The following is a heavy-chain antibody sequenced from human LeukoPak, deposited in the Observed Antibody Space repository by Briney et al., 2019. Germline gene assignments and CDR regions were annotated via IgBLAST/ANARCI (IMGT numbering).Heavy chain of an antibody. Sequence: GGSLRLSCAASGFTFDDYAMHWVRQAPGKGLEWVSGISWNSGSIGYADSVKGRFTISRDNAKNSLYLQMNSLRAEDTALYYCAKDPDGSGSYSNFDYWGQGTLVTVSS. J-gene: IGHJ4*02. D-gene: IGHD3-10*01. CDR2: ISWNSGSI. CDR3: AKDPDGSGSYSNFDY. V-gene: IGHV3-9*01. CDR1: GFTFDDYA.